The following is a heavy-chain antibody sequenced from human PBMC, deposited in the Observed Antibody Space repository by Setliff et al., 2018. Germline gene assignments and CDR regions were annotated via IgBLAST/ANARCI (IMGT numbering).Heavy chain of an antibody. CDR2: ISYGRGKE. J-gene: IGHJ4*02. D-gene: IGHD3-10*01. V-gene: IGHV3-33*08. CDR1: GFHFSDHA. Sequence: GGSLRLSCAASGFHFSDHAMHWVRQAPGKGLEWVAVISYGRGKEYYADSVKGRFTISRDNSKNTLYLQMNSLRAEDTAVYYCATDVVRGAKPVGPDYWGQGNLVTVSS. CDR3: ATDVVRGAKPVGPDY.